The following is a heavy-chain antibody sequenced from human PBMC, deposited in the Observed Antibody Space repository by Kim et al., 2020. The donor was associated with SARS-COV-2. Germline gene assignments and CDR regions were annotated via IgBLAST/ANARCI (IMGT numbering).Heavy chain of an antibody. D-gene: IGHD1-26*01. Sequence: IYYADSVKGRFTISRDSAKNSLYLQLNSLRAEDTAVYYCARVRAGANDYWGQGTLVTVSS. CDR3: ARVRAGANDY. V-gene: IGHV3-21*01. CDR2: I. J-gene: IGHJ4*02.